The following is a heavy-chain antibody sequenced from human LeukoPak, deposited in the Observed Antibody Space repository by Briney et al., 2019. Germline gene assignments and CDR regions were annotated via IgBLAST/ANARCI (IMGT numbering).Heavy chain of an antibody. D-gene: IGHD2-8*02. CDR3: AKSRLIYCTGGGCYGMDV. CDR1: GFTFSNYD. Sequence: GGSLRLSCAASGFTFSNYDTNWVRQAPGTGREGGAGISGSGGNTYYADSVKGRFTISRDNSKNTLYLQMNNLRAADTAIYYCAKSRLIYCTGGGCYGMDVWGQGTTVSVSS. V-gene: IGHV3-23*01. J-gene: IGHJ6*02. CDR2: ISGSGGNT.